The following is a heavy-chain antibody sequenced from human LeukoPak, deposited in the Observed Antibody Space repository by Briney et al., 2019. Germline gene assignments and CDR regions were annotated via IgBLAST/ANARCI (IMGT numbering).Heavy chain of an antibody. CDR2: ISSNGGST. V-gene: IGHV3-64*01. CDR3: ARKSSYMDAFDI. D-gene: IGHD2-2*01. Sequence: GGSLRLSCAASGFTFSSYAMHWVRQAPGKGLEYVSAISSNGGSTYYANSVKGRFTISRDNSKNTLYLQMGSLRAEDMAVYYCARKSSYMDAFDIWGQGTMVTVSS. J-gene: IGHJ3*02. CDR1: GFTFSSYA.